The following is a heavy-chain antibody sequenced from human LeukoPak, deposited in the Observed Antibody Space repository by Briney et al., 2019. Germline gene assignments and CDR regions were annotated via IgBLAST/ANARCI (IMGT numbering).Heavy chain of an antibody. J-gene: IGHJ4*02. CDR1: GFTFSKFW. Sequence: GGSLRLSCAVSGFTFSKFWMSWVRQAPGRGLEWAANIHPEGNEKYHVESVKGRFTISRDNAKNLLFLQMNGLRVEDTAVYYCARGDDFSGDHWGQGTLVTVSS. D-gene: IGHD1-1*01. V-gene: IGHV3-7*04. CDR3: ARGDDFSGDH. CDR2: IHPEGNEK.